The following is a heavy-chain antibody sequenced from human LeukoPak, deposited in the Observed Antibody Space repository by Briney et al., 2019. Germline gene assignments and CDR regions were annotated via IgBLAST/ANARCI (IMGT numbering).Heavy chain of an antibody. V-gene: IGHV3-23*01. J-gene: IGHJ5*02. CDR3: AKDGLGSDILTTCDP. CDR1: GFTLSNHA. CDR2: ISGGAGST. Sequence: GGSLRLSCAASGFTLSNHAMNWVRQAPGKGLEWVSGISGGAGSTYYADSVKGRFTISRDNSNNALYLQMNSLRAEDTAVYYCAKDGLGSDILTTCDPWGQGTLVTVSS. D-gene: IGHD3-9*01.